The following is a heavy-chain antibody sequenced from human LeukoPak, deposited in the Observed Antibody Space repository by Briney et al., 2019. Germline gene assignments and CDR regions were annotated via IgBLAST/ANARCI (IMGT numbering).Heavy chain of an antibody. CDR1: GFTFSSYA. J-gene: IGHJ4*02. D-gene: IGHD6-6*01. CDR3: ARGGPYSSSSKLLDY. Sequence: PGGSLRLSCAASGFTFSSYAMHWVRQAPGKGLEWVAVISYDGSNKYYADSVKGRFTISRDNSKNTLYLQMNSQRAEDTAVYYCARGGPYSSSSKLLDYWGQGTLVTVSS. V-gene: IGHV3-30-3*01. CDR2: ISYDGSNK.